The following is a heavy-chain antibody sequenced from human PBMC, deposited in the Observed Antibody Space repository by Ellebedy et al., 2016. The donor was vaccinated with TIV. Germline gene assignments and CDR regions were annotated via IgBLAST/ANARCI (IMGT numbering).Heavy chain of an antibody. CDR3: AASGSGSYVYFDY. V-gene: IGHV3-48*01. CDR2: ISGSSSVI. J-gene: IGHJ4*02. CDR1: GFRFSDHN. Sequence: GESLKISXAASGFRFSDHNANWVRQAPGKGLEWLAFISGSSSVIDYADSVKGRFTISRDNSKNTLYLQMNNLRAEDTAVYYCAASGSGSYVYFDYWGQGTLVTVSS. D-gene: IGHD1-26*01.